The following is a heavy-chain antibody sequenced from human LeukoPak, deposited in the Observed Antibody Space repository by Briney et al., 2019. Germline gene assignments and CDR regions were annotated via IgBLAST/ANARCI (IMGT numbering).Heavy chain of an antibody. D-gene: IGHD4-11*01. Sequence: SETLSLICTVSGGSIRSDYWSWIRPPTGKGLEWIGNINYGGSANYNPSLKSRVTISLDSPKNQFSLKQTSVTGVDTAVYYCARYSHYVRWFDPWGQGTLVTVSS. J-gene: IGHJ5*02. CDR2: INYGGSA. V-gene: IGHV4-59*01. CDR1: GGSIRSDY. CDR3: ARYSHYVRWFDP.